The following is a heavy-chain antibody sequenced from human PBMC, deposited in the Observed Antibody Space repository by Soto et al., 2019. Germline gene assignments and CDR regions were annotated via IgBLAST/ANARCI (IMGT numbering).Heavy chain of an antibody. D-gene: IGHD2-8*01. J-gene: IGHJ5*02. CDR3: ARLNGRFSAGIWFDP. CDR1: GGSISTYY. V-gene: IGHV4-59*08. Sequence: PSETLSLTCTVSGGSISTYYWSWIRHPPGKGLEWIGYIYYSGSTNYNPSLKSRVTISVDTSKNQFSLKLNSVTAADTAVYYCARLNGRFSAGIWFDPWGQGTLVTVS. CDR2: IYYSGST.